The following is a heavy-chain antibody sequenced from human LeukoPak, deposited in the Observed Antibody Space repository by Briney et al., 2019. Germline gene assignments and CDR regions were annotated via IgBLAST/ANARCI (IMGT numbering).Heavy chain of an antibody. CDR1: GGSISSYY. D-gene: IGHD2-8*02. J-gene: IGHJ4*02. CDR3: ARGGYCTGGVCYLDY. CDR2: IYTSGST. V-gene: IGHV4-4*07. Sequence: PSETLSLTCTVSGGSISSYYWSWIRQPAGKGLEWIGRIYTSGSTNYNPSLKSPVTMSVDTSKNQFSLKLSSVAAADTAVYYCARGGYCTGGVCYLDYWGQGTLVTVSS.